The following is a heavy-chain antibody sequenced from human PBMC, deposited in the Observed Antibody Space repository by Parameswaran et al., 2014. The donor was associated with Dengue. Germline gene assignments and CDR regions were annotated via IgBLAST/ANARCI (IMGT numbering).Heavy chain of an antibody. J-gene: IGHJ4*02. CDR2: ISGSGGST. CDR3: AKGELSKIGIYDY. D-gene: IGHD3-16*02. V-gene: IGHV3-23*01. Sequence: RWIRQPPGKGLEWVSAISGSGGSTYYADSVKGRFTISRDNSKNTLYLQMNSLRAEDTAVYYCAKGELSKIGIYDYWGQGTLVTVSS.